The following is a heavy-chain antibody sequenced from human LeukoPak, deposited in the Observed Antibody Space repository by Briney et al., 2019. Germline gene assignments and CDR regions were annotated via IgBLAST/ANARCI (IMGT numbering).Heavy chain of an antibody. D-gene: IGHD1-26*01. J-gene: IGHJ4*02. Sequence: GRSLRLSCAPSGFTFSTYGMHWVRQAPGRGLEWVAVISYDGSNKSYTNSVTRRFTISTDNSKNTLYLQMNSLRAEETAVYYCAKDLGSYPILDYWGQGTLVTVSS. CDR3: AKDLGSYPILDY. V-gene: IGHV3-30*18. CDR1: GFTFSTYG. CDR2: ISYDGSNK.